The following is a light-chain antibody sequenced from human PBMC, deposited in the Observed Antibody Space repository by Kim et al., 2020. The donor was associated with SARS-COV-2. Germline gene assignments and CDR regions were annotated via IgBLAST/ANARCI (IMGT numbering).Light chain of an antibody. Sequence: SASVGDRVTITCRASQNINVYLNWYQQKPGKAPNLLIYTASNLHSGVPSRFTGSGSGTDFTLTINSLQPEDFVVYYCQQSYNTPLPFGGGTKVDIK. CDR3: QQSYNTPLP. CDR1: QNINVY. CDR2: TAS. V-gene: IGKV1-39*01. J-gene: IGKJ4*01.